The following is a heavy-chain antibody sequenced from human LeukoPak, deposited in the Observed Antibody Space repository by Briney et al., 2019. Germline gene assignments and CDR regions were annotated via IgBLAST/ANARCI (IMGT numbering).Heavy chain of an antibody. V-gene: IGHV4-59*08. D-gene: IGHD4-11*01. CDR2: VHYSGST. J-gene: IGHJ4*02. Sequence: SETRSLTCTVSGGSISPYYWSWSRQPPGKGLEWIGYVHYSGSTKYNPSLKSRVTISLDTSKNQFSLRLSSVSAADTAVYYCARHYNSTRTTVFDYWGQGTLVTVSS. CDR1: GGSISPYY. CDR3: ARHYNSTRTTVFDY.